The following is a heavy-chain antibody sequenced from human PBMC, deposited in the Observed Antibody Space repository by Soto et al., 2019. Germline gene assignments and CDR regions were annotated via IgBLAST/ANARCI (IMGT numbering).Heavy chain of an antibody. Sequence: QITLRESAPTLVRPTQTLTLTCTLSGFSLITNGEGVGWIRQPPGKALEWLAVIHWDDNKSLSPSLRSRLAITKDTSTNVVVLTMTNVDPMDTATYFCARFQRPGPGFDIWGRGTMATVSS. J-gene: IGHJ3*02. CDR1: GFSLITNGEG. CDR2: IHWDDNK. CDR3: ARFQRPGPGFDI. V-gene: IGHV2-5*02.